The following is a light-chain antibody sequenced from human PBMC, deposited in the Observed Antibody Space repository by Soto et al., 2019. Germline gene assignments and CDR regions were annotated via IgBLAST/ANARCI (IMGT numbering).Light chain of an antibody. Sequence: DIQMTQSPSSLSASVGDRITITCQASQDINKYLNWYQQKLGKAPKLLSYDASNLQRGVPSRFSGSGSGTHFSLSISSLQPEDIATYYCQQAENGPLTFGGGTTVEIK. CDR3: QQAENGPLT. V-gene: IGKV1-33*01. CDR2: DAS. J-gene: IGKJ4*01. CDR1: QDINKY.